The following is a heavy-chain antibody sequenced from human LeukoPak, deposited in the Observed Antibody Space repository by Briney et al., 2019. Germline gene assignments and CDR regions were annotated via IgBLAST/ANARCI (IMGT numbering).Heavy chain of an antibody. Sequence: GASVKVSCXASGYTFTSYGISWVRQAPGQGLEWMGWISAYNGNTNYAQKLQGRVTMTTDTSTSTAYMELRSLRSDDTAVSYCARVRYYDSSGPEFWGQGTLVTVSS. CDR2: ISAYNGNT. V-gene: IGHV1-18*01. D-gene: IGHD3-22*01. CDR1: GYTFTSYG. J-gene: IGHJ4*02. CDR3: ARVRYYDSSGPEF.